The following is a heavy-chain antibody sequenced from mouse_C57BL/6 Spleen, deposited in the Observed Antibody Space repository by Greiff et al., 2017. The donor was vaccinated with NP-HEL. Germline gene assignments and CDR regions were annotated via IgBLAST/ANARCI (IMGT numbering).Heavy chain of an antibody. V-gene: IGHV1-50*01. CDR2: IDPSDSYT. D-gene: IGHD2-13*01. CDR1: GYTFTSYW. CDR3: ARKGLYAMDD. Sequence: VQLQQPGAELVKPGASVKLSCKASGYTFTSYWMQWVKQRPGQGLEWIGEIDPSDSYTNYNQKFKGKATLTVDTSSSTAYMQLSSLTSEDSAVYYCARKGLYAMDDWGKGTSVTVSS. J-gene: IGHJ4*01.